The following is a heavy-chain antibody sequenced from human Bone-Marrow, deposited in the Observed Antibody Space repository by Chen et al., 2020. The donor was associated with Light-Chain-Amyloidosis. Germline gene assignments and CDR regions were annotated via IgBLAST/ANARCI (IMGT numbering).Heavy chain of an antibody. CDR2: IYTSGST. V-gene: IGHV4-4*07. J-gene: IGHJ6*02. CDR1: GGSISSYY. D-gene: IGHD3-3*01. CDR3: ARDGRDGAYDFWSGYYIGYGMDV. Sequence: QVQLQESGPGLVKPSETLSLTCTVSGGSISSYYWSWIRQPAGKGLEWIGRIYTSGSTNYNPSLKSRVTMSVDTSKNQFSLKLSSVTAADTAVYYCARDGRDGAYDFWSGYYIGYGMDVWGQGTTVTVSS.